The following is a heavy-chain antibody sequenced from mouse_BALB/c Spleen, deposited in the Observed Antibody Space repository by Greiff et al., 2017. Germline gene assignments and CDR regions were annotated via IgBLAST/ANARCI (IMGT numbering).Heavy chain of an antibody. J-gene: IGHJ4*01. CDR3: ARNYGNYLYYYAMDY. D-gene: IGHD2-1*01. Sequence: VKLVESGPGLVAPSQSLSITCTVSGFSLTSYGVHWVRQPPGKGLEWLGVIWAGGSTNYNSALMSRLSISKDNSKSQVFLKMNSLQTDDTAMYYCARNYGNYLYYYAMDYWGQGTSVTVSS. CDR2: IWAGGST. V-gene: IGHV2-9*02. CDR1: GFSLTSYG.